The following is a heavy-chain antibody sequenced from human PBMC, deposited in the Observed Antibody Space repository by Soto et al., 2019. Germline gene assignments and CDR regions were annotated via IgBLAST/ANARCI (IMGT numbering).Heavy chain of an antibody. J-gene: IGHJ6*02. CDR3: ASGRGYDLDYGMHV. Sequence: QVQLVQSGAEVKKPGASVKVSCKASGYTFTSYDINWVRQATGQGLEWMGWMNPNSGKTGYAQKFQGRVTMTRNTTISTAYMELSSLRSEDTAVYYCASGRGYDLDYGMHVWGQGTTVTVSS. CDR1: GYTFTSYD. D-gene: IGHD5-12*01. V-gene: IGHV1-8*01. CDR2: MNPNSGKT.